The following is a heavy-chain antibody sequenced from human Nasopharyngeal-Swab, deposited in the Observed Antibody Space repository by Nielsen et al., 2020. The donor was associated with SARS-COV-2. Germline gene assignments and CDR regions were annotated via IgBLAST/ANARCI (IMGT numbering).Heavy chain of an antibody. CDR2: MYTSGST. Sequence: SETLSLTCTVSGGSISSGSYYWSWIRQPAGKGLEWIGRMYTSGSTTYNPSLKSRVTISVDTSKNQLSLKLSSVTAADTAVYYCARGQATGLVAVTSSGYFDLWGRGTLVTVSS. J-gene: IGHJ2*01. CDR1: GGSISSGSYY. V-gene: IGHV4-61*02. D-gene: IGHD2-21*02. CDR3: ARGQATGLVAVTSSGYFDL.